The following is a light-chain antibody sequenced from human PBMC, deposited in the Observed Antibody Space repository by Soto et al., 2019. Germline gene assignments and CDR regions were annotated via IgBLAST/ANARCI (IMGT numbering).Light chain of an antibody. V-gene: IGKV1-39*01. CDR2: AAS. Sequence: DFQMTQSPSSLSASVGDRVTITCRASQSIRNYLNWYQQKLGKAPKLLIYAASHLQSGVPSRFRGSGSGTDFTLTISSLQPEDFATYYCQQSYSTPWTFGQGTKVDIK. CDR1: QSIRNY. CDR3: QQSYSTPWT. J-gene: IGKJ1*01.